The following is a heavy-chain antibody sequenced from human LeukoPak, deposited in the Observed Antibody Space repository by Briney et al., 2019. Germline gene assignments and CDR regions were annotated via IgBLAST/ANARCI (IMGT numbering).Heavy chain of an antibody. J-gene: IGHJ3*02. Sequence: ASVKVSCKASGYTFTGYYMHWVRQAPGQGLEWMGWINPNSGGTNYAQKFQGRVTMTRDTSTSTAYMELSRLRSDDTAVYYCARGLTPIHAFDIWGQGTMVTVSS. V-gene: IGHV1-2*02. CDR1: GYTFTGYY. CDR2: INPNSGGT. D-gene: IGHD2-15*01. CDR3: ARGLTPIHAFDI.